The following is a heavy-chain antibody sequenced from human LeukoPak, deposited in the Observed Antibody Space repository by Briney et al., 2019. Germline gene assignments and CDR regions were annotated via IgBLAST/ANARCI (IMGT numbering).Heavy chain of an antibody. D-gene: IGHD1-26*01. CDR3: AKDGVGATSLDC. V-gene: IGHV3-33*06. Sequence: SGGSLRLSCAASGFTFSRYGMHWVRQAPGKGLEWVAVIWHDGSYEYYADSVKGRFTISRDSSKNTLYLQMNSLRAEDKAVYYCAKDGVGATSLDCWGQGTLVTVSS. CDR1: GFTFSRYG. J-gene: IGHJ4*02. CDR2: IWHDGSYE.